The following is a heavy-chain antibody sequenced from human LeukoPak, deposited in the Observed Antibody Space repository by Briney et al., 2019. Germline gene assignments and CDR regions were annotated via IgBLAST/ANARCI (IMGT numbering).Heavy chain of an antibody. V-gene: IGHV1-46*01. J-gene: IGHJ4*02. Sequence: ASVKVSCKASGYTFTSYYIHWVRQDPGQGLEWMGIINPSGGSTTYAQRFQGRVTMTRDTSTSTVYMELSSLRSEDTAVYYCARGARIAMIVVGPLDYWGQGTLVTVSS. CDR3: ARGARIAMIVVGPLDY. CDR2: INPSGGST. CDR1: GYTFTSYY. D-gene: IGHD3-22*01.